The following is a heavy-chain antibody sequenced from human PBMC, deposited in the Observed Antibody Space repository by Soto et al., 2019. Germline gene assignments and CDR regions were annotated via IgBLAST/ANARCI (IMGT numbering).Heavy chain of an antibody. D-gene: IGHD6-13*01. CDR1: GGTFSSYA. J-gene: IGHJ6*02. CDR3: ARDGDLKVAAAGHYYYYGMDV. CDR2: IIPIFGTA. V-gene: IGHV1-69*01. Sequence: QVQLVQSGAEVKKPGSSVKVSCKASGGTFSSYAISWVRQAPGQGLEWMGGIIPIFGTANYAQKFQGRVTITADESTSTAHMELSSLRSEDTAVYYCARDGDLKVAAAGHYYYYGMDVLGQGTTVTVSS.